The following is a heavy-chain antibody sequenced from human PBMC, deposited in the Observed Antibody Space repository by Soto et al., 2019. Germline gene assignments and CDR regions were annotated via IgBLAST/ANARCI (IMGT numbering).Heavy chain of an antibody. V-gene: IGHV1-18*01. CDR3: ARVYSYGFSYYYYYMDV. CDR2: ISAYNGNT. CDR1: GYTFTSYG. Sequence: ASVKVSCKASGYTFTSYGISWVRQAPGQRLEWMGWISAYNGNTNYAQKLQGRVTMTTDTSTSTAYMELRSLRSDDTAVYYCARVYSYGFSYYYYYMDVWGKGTTVTVSS. D-gene: IGHD5-18*01. J-gene: IGHJ6*03.